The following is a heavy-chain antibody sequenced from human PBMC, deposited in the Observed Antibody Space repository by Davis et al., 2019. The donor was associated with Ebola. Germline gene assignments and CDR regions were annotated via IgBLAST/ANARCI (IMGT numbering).Heavy chain of an antibody. V-gene: IGHV3-23*01. CDR1: GFTFSSYA. Sequence: GGSLRLSCAASGFTFSSYAMYWVRQAPGEGLDWVSSISGSGGNTYYADSVKGRFTISRDNSENTLYLQMNSLRAEDTAVYYCAKDLRIVGATRGWFDPWGQGTLVTVSS. CDR3: AKDLRIVGATRGWFDP. J-gene: IGHJ5*02. D-gene: IGHD1-26*01. CDR2: ISGSGGNT.